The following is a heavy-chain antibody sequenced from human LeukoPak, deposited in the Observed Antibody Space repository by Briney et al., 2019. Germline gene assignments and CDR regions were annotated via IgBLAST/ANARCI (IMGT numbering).Heavy chain of an antibody. V-gene: IGHV4-34*01. CDR2: INHSGST. CDR1: GGSFSGYY. J-gene: IGHJ4*02. Sequence: SETLSLTCAVYGGSFSGYYWSWIRQPPGKGLEWIGEINHSGSTNYNPSLKSRVTISVDTSKNQFSLKLSSVTAADTAVYYCARGRIVGATGNDYCGQGTLVTVSS. CDR3: ARGRIVGATGNDY. D-gene: IGHD1-26*01.